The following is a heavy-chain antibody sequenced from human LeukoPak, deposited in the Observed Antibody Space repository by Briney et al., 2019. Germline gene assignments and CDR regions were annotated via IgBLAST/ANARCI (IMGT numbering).Heavy chain of an antibody. V-gene: IGHV3-7*01. CDR2: IKQDGSEK. CDR1: GFTFSSYW. J-gene: IGHJ4*02. Sequence: HPGGSLRLSCAASGFTFSSYWMSWVRQAPGKGLEWVANIKQDGSEKYYVDSVKGRFTISRDNAKNLLHLQMNSLRAEDTALYYCARGGMAVTRDLDYWGQGTLVTISS. CDR3: ARGGMAVTRDLDY. D-gene: IGHD2-8*01.